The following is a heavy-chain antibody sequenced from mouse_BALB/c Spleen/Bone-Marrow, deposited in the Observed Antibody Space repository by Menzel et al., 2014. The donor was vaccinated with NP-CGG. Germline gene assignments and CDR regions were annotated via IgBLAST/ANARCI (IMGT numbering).Heavy chain of an antibody. CDR2: INPSTGYT. CDR1: GYTFTNYW. CDR3: ARIYYYGRDY. D-gene: IGHD1-1*01. V-gene: IGHV1-7*01. J-gene: IGHJ2*01. Sequence: VKLVESGAELAKPGASVKMSCKASGYTFTNYWMHWAKQRPGQGLEWIGYINPSTGYTEYNQKFKDKATLTADKSSSTAYMQLSSLTSEDSAVYYCARIYYYGRDYWGQGTTLTVSS.